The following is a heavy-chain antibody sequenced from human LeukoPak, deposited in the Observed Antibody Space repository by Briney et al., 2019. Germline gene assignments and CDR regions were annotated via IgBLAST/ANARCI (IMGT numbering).Heavy chain of an antibody. CDR2: ISSSSSTI. Sequence: QPGGSLRLSCAASGFTFSSYIMNWVRQAPGKGLEWVSYISSSSSTIYYADSVKGRFTISRDNAKNSLYLQMNSLRAEDTAVYYCAREQRLFGVVIHSIDYWGQGTLVTVSS. CDR3: AREQRLFGVVIHSIDY. D-gene: IGHD3-3*01. CDR1: GFTFSSYI. J-gene: IGHJ4*02. V-gene: IGHV3-48*01.